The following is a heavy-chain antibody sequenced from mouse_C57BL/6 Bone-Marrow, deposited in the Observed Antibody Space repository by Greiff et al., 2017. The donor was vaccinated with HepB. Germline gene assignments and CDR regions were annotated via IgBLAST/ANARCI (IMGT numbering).Heavy chain of an antibody. Sequence: ESGPGLVKPSQSLSLTCSVTGYSITSGYYWNWIRQFPGNKLEWMGYISYDGSNNYNPSLKNRISITRDTSKNQFFLKLNSVTTEDTATYYCARGFYYGSSPYYFDYWGQGTTLTVSS. CDR1: GYSITSGYY. V-gene: IGHV3-6*01. D-gene: IGHD1-1*01. CDR3: ARGFYYGSSPYYFDY. CDR2: ISYDGSN. J-gene: IGHJ2*01.